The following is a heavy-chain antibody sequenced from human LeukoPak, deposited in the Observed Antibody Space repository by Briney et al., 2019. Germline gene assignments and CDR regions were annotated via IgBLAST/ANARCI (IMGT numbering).Heavy chain of an antibody. J-gene: IGHJ4*02. D-gene: IGHD4-17*01. CDR1: GFTFSSYS. Sequence: GSLRLSCAASGFTFSSYSMNWVRQAPGKGLEWVAVISYDGSNKYYADSVKGRFTISRDNSKNTLYLQMNSLRAEDTAVYYCARETTVTPFDYWGQGTLVTVSS. CDR2: ISYDGSNK. CDR3: ARETTVTPFDY. V-gene: IGHV3-30*03.